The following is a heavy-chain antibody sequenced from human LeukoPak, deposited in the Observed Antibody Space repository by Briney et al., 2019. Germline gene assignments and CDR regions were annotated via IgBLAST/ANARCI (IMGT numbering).Heavy chain of an antibody. V-gene: IGHV3-33*06. Sequence: GGSLRLSCAASGFIFTDYGFHWVRQTPGKGLEWVAAIWSDATNMYYGNSVKGRFFIQRDDFQNTVYLEMSSLRAEYTAVYYCAKDAQRGFDYSNSFQYWGQGSLVTVSS. CDR1: GFIFTDYG. J-gene: IGHJ4*02. D-gene: IGHD4-11*01. CDR2: IWSDATNM. CDR3: AKDAQRGFDYSNSFQY.